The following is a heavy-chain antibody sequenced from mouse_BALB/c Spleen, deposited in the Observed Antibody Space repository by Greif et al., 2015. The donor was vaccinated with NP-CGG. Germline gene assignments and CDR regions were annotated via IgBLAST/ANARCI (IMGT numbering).Heavy chain of an antibody. V-gene: IGHV1-84*02. D-gene: IGHD4-1*01. J-gene: IGHJ4*01. CDR1: GYTFTDYY. Sequence: QVQLQQPGPELVKPGASVKISCKASGYTFTDYYINWVKQKPGQGLEWIGWIYPGSGNTKYNEKFKGKATLTVDTSSSTAYMQLSSLTSEDTAVYFCARRTGTEAMDYWGQGTSVTGSS. CDR2: IYPGSGNT. CDR3: ARRTGTEAMDY.